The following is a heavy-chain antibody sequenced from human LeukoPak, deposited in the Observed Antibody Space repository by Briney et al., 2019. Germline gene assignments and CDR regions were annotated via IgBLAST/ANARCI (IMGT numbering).Heavy chain of an antibody. J-gene: IGHJ6*03. Sequence: ASVKVSCKASGGTVSSYAISWVRQAPGQGLEWMGGIIPIFGTANYEQKFQRRVTITTDEPTSTAYMELSSLRSEDTAVYYCARSEKRKWELLGDYYYMDVWGKGTTVTVSS. CDR3: ARSEKRKWELLGDYYYMDV. CDR1: GGTVSSYA. CDR2: IIPIFGTA. V-gene: IGHV1-69*05. D-gene: IGHD1-26*01.